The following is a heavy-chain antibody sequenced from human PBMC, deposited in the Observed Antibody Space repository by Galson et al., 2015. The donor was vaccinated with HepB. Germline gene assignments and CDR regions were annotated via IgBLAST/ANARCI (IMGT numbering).Heavy chain of an antibody. CDR3: ARAPVVVIATIYYYYGMDV. Sequence: SLRLSCAASGFTFSSYAMHWVRQAPGKGLEWVAVISYDGSNKYYADSVKGRFTISRDNSKNTLYLQVNSLRAEDTAVYYCARAPVVVIATIYYYYGMDVWGQGTTVTVSS. V-gene: IGHV3-30-3*01. CDR2: ISYDGSNK. D-gene: IGHD2-21*01. CDR1: GFTFSSYA. J-gene: IGHJ6*02.